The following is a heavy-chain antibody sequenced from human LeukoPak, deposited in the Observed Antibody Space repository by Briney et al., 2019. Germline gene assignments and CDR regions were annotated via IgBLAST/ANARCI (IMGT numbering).Heavy chain of an antibody. J-gene: IGHJ4*02. CDR2: ISSDGSIK. CDR1: KFTFSHYG. CDR3: ASLSLGHY. V-gene: IGHV3-30*03. Sequence: GGSLRLSCTASKFTFSHYGMQWVRQAPGKGLEWVAVISSDGSIKVYADSVKGRFTLSRDNSINTVDLQMNSLRAEDTAVYYCASLSLGHYWGQGTLVTVSS. D-gene: IGHD6-6*01.